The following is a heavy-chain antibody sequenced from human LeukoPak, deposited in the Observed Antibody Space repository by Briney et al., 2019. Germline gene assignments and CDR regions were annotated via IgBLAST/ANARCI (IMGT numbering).Heavy chain of an antibody. D-gene: IGHD1-1*01. CDR2: IGTAGDT. Sequence: GSLRLSCAASGFTFSDYDMHWVRQATGKGLEWVSAIGTAGDTYYTGSVKGRFTISRENTKNSLYLQMNSLRAGDTAVYYCARVAKERVGGVYYFDYWGQGTLVTVSS. J-gene: IGHJ4*02. CDR3: ARVAKERVGGVYYFDY. CDR1: GFTFSDYD. V-gene: IGHV3-13*01.